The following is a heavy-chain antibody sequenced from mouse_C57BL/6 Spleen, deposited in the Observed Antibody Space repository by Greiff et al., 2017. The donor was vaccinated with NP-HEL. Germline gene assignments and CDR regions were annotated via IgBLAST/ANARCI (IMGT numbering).Heavy chain of an antibody. V-gene: IGHV1-50*01. Sequence: QVQLQQPGAELVKPGASVKLSCKASGYTFTSYWMPWVKQRPGQGLEWIGEIDPSDSYTNYNQKFKGKATLTVDTSSSTAYMQLSSLTSEDSAVYYCARGTVVAGDAMDYWGQGTSVTVSS. CDR1: GYTFTSYW. CDR3: ARGTVVAGDAMDY. J-gene: IGHJ4*01. D-gene: IGHD1-1*01. CDR2: IDPSDSYT.